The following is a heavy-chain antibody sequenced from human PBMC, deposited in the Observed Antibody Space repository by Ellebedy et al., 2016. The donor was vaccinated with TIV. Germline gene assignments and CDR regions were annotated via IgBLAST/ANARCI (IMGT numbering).Heavy chain of an antibody. CDR1: GFSLSTSGVG. V-gene: IGHV2-5*01. D-gene: IGHD3-10*01. J-gene: IGHJ5*02. CDR3: ARSPYGSPSDWFDP. Sequence: SGPTLVXPTQTLTLTCTFSGFSLSTSGVGVGWIRQPPGKALEWLALIYWNDDKRYSPSLKSRLTITKDTSKNQVVLTMTNMDPVDTATYYCARSPYGSPSDWFDPWGRGTLVTVSS. CDR2: IYWNDDK.